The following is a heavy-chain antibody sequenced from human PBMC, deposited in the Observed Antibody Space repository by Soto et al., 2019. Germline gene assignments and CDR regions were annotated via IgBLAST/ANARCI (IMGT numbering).Heavy chain of an antibody. CDR2: IIPMFDTP. V-gene: IGHV1-69*13. CDR1: GYTFTSYG. D-gene: IGHD2-15*01. J-gene: IGHJ4*02. CDR3: ARSGGLDRDFNY. Sequence: SGKVSCKASGYTFTSYGISWVRQAPGQGLEWMGGIIPMFDTPIYAQKFQDRVTITADESTSTAYMQLSSLRSGDTAVYYCARSGGLDRDFNYWGQGSLVTVS.